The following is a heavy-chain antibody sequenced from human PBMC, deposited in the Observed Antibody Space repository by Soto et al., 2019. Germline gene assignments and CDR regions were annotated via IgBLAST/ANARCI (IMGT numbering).Heavy chain of an antibody. CDR2: ISAYNGNT. D-gene: IGHD1-26*01. V-gene: IGHV1-18*01. CDR1: GYTFTSYG. CDR3: ARDEVSESGGSYSDY. Sequence: ASVKVSCKASGYTFTSYGISWVRQAPGQGLEWMGWISAYNGNTNYAQKLQGRVTMTTDTSTSTAYMELRSLRSDDTAVYYCARDEVSESGGSYSDYCGQGTLVTVYS. J-gene: IGHJ4*02.